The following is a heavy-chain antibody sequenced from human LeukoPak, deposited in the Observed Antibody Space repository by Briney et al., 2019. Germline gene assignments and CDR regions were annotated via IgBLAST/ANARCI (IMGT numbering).Heavy chain of an antibody. CDR3: ARSGSGRTQSDFDP. CDR2: ISAYNGNI. Sequence: ASVKVSCKASGYTFTSYGISRVRQAPGQGLEWMGWISAYNGNINYAQKLQGRVTMTTDTSTSTAYMELRSLRSDDTAVYYCARSGSGRTQSDFDPWGQGTLVTVSS. D-gene: IGHD3-10*01. CDR1: GYTFTSYG. J-gene: IGHJ5*02. V-gene: IGHV1-18*01.